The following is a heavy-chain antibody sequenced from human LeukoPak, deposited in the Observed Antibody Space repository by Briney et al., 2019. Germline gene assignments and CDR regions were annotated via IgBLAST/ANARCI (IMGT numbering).Heavy chain of an antibody. D-gene: IGHD5-18*01. V-gene: IGHV3-30*02. CDR2: IRLDGSNK. CDR1: GFTFSSYA. Sequence: GGSLRLSCSASGFTFSSYAMHWVRQAPGKGLEWVAFIRLDGSNKYYADSVKGRFTISRDNSKNTLYLQMNSLRADDTAVYYCFSGYNYGPEDFWGQGTLVTVSS. CDR3: FSGYNYGPEDF. J-gene: IGHJ4*01.